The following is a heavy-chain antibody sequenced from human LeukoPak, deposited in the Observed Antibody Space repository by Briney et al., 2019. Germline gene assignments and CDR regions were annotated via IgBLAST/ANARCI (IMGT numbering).Heavy chain of an antibody. CDR1: VGSFSGYY. D-gene: IGHD1-1*01. CDR3: ARDTGRDGGFDY. J-gene: IGHJ4*02. Sequence: SETLSLTCAVSVGSFSGYYWSWIRQPPGKGLEGIGEINHSGSTNYNPSLKSRVAISVDPSKNQFSLKLSSVTAADTAVYYCARDTGRDGGFDYWGQGTLVTVSS. V-gene: IGHV4-34*01. CDR2: INHSGST.